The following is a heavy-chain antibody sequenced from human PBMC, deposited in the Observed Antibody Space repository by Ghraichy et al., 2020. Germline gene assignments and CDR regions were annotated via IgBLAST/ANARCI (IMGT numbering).Heavy chain of an antibody. V-gene: IGHV3-7*01. D-gene: IGHD6-6*01. CDR3: ARKPSSFYYYYGMDV. CDR1: GFTFSSYW. Sequence: LSLTCAASGFTFSSYWMSWVRQAPGKGLEWVANIKQDGSEKYYVDSVKGRFTISRDNAKNSLYLQMNSLRAEDTAVYYCARKPSSFYYYYGMDVWGQGTTVTVSS. CDR2: IKQDGSEK. J-gene: IGHJ6*02.